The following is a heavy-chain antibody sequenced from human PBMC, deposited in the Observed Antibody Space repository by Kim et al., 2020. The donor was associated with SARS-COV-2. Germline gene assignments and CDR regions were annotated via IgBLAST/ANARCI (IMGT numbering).Heavy chain of an antibody. Sequence: STSYAQKFQGRVTMTRDTSTSTVYMELSSLRSEDTAVYYCARDIGGGSDYWGQGTLVTVSS. D-gene: IGHD1-26*01. CDR3: ARDIGGGSDY. CDR2: ST. V-gene: IGHV1-46*01. J-gene: IGHJ4*02.